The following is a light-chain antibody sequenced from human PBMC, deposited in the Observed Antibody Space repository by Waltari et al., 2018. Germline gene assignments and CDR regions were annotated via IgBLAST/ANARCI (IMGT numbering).Light chain of an antibody. CDR2: SDG. V-gene: IGLV1-44*01. CDR1: TSNIGSHS. CDR3: AAWDDALTGPL. J-gene: IGLJ3*02. Sequence: QSLLTQPPSVSGPPGQTVTISCSGSTSNIGSHSVNWYHHVPGTAPQLLIFSDGQRHSGVPDRFAASKSGATASLVISGLQSEDEGDYYCAAWDDALTGPLFGGGTKLTVL.